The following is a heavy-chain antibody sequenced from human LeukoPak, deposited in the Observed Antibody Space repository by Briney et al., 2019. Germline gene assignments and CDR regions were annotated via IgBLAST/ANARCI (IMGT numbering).Heavy chain of an antibody. Sequence: ASVKVSCKASGYTFTGYYMHWVRQAPGQGLEWMGIINPSGGSTSYAQKFQGRVTMTRDMSTSTVYMELSSLRSEDTAVYYCARGWVVSEYYDFWSGRRGAFDPWGQGTLVTVSS. J-gene: IGHJ5*02. CDR1: GYTFTGYY. D-gene: IGHD3-3*01. CDR3: ARGWVVSEYYDFWSGRRGAFDP. CDR2: INPSGGST. V-gene: IGHV1-46*01.